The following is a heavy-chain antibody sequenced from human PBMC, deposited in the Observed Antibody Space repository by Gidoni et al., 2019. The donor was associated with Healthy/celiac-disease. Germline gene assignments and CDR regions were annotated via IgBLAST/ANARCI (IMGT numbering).Heavy chain of an antibody. J-gene: IGHJ3*02. V-gene: IGHV4-31*03. CDR3: AREGRDGYNLGEAFDI. CDR2: IYYSGST. D-gene: IGHD5-12*01. Sequence: VKPSQTLSLTCTVSGGSISSGGYYWSWIRQHPGKGLEWIGYIYYSGSTYYNPSLKSRVTISVETSKNQFSLKLSSVTAADTAVYDCAREGRDGYNLGEAFDIWGQGTMVTVSS. CDR1: GGSISSGGYY.